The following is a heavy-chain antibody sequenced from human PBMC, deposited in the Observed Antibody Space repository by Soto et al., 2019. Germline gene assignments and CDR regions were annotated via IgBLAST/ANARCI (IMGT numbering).Heavy chain of an antibody. Sequence: QVQLLESGGGVVQPGRSLRLSCAASGFNFSTYAMHWVRQAPGKGLEWVGVISDDGSNKFYTDSVKGRFSISRDNSKSTLYLQMDSLRAEDTAVFYCARGRSGIYYFDGFDYWGQGTLVTVSS. CDR3: ARGRSGIYYFDGFDY. D-gene: IGHD3-9*01. V-gene: IGHV3-30*04. CDR2: ISDDGSNK. CDR1: GFNFSTYA. J-gene: IGHJ4*02.